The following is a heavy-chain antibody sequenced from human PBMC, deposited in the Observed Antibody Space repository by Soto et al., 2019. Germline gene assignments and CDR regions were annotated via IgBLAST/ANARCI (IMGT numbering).Heavy chain of an antibody. CDR1: GGSIRSAGYY. CDR2: IYHSGRT. Sequence: SETLSLTCTVSGGSIRSAGYYWTWIRQHPGKGLEWLGYIYHSGRTFYNPSLKSRLTISVDTSKNQFSLNLSSVTAADTAVYYCARRDRGGSSSYYLDYWGQGTLVTVYS. V-gene: IGHV4-31*03. CDR3: ARRDRGGSSSYYLDY. J-gene: IGHJ4*02. D-gene: IGHD2-15*01.